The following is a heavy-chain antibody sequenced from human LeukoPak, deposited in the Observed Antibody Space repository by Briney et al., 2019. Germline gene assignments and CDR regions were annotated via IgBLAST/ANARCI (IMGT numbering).Heavy chain of an antibody. D-gene: IGHD5-24*01. CDR1: GCTFSSYS. V-gene: IGHV3-21*01. CDR3: ARDAYNSYDY. Sequence: PGRSLRLSCAASGCTFSSYSMHWVHQAPGKGLEWVSSISSSSSYIYYADSVKGRFTISRDNAKNSLYLQMNSLRAEDTAVYYCARDAYNSYDYWGQGTLVTVSS. J-gene: IGHJ4*02. CDR2: ISSSSSYI.